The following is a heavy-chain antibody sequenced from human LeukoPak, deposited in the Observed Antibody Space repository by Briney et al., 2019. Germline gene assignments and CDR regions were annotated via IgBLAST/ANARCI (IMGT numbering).Heavy chain of an antibody. Sequence: GGSLRLSCAVSGLTFSSSWMDWVRQAPGKGLEWVASINPDGNKKYSADSVKGRFTISRDDAENSLYLQMNSLRVEDTAFYYCSRDLAYSRLDYWGQGMLVTVSS. J-gene: IGHJ4*02. CDR2: INPDGNKK. V-gene: IGHV3-7*01. CDR3: SRDLAYSRLDY. D-gene: IGHD5-18*01. CDR1: GLTFSSSW.